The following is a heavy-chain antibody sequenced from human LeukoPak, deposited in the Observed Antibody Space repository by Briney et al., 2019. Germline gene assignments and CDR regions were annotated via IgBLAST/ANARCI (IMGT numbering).Heavy chain of an antibody. CDR2: ISGSGDST. V-gene: IGHV3-23*01. D-gene: IGHD3-16*01. CDR1: GFTFSSYS. Sequence: GGSPRLSCAASGFTFSSYSMSWVRQAPGKGLEWVSAISGSGDSTFYAVSVKGRFAISRDSSKNTLYLQMNSLRADDTAVYYCAKIGGSPDWGQGTLVTVSS. J-gene: IGHJ4*02. CDR3: AKIGGSPD.